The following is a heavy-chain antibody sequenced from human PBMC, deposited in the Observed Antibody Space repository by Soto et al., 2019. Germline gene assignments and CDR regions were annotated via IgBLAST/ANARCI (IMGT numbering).Heavy chain of an antibody. V-gene: IGHV3-7*01. D-gene: IGHD3-10*01. CDR2: IKQDGSEK. CDR3: ARDRGITMVRGVIINDY. J-gene: IGHJ4*02. Sequence: GGSLRLSCAASGFTFSSYWMSWVRQAPGKGLEWVANIKQDGSEKYYVDTVKGRFTISRDNAKNSLYLQMNSLRAEDTAVYYCARDRGITMVRGVIINDYWGQGTLVTVSS. CDR1: GFTFSSYW.